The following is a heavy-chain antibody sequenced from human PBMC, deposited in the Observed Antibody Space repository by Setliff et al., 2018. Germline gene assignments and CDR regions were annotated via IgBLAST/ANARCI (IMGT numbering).Heavy chain of an antibody. Sequence: NPSETLSLTCTVSDGSLSTYYWSWIRQPPGKGLEFIGYVYYSGTANYSPSLRSRLTISVDTSKNQFSLKLRSVTAADTAVYYCARGRNVAARLLDSWGQGTLVTVSS. V-gene: IGHV4-59*01. D-gene: IGHD6-6*01. CDR1: DGSLSTYY. CDR2: VYYSGTA. CDR3: ARGRNVAARLLDS. J-gene: IGHJ4*02.